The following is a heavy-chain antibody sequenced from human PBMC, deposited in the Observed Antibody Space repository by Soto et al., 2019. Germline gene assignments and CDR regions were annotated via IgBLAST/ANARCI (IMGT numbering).Heavy chain of an antibody. V-gene: IGHV4-31*03. CDR1: GCSISSGGYY. CDR3: ARDFFDSSDYTTNWFDP. J-gene: IGHJ5*02. Sequence: SETLSLTCTVSGCSISSGGYYWSWIRQHPGKGLEWIGYFYYGGSTYYNPSLKSRVTISVDTSKNQFSLKLTSVTAADAALYYCARDFFDSSDYTTNWFDPWGQGTLVT. D-gene: IGHD3-22*01. CDR2: FYYGGST.